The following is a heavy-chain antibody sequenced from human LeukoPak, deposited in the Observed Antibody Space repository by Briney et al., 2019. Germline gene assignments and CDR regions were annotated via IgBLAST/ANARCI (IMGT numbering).Heavy chain of an antibody. Sequence: SETLSLTCSVSGASVSSSGYDWVWIRQPPGKGLEWIGEINHSGSTNYNPSLKSRVTISVDTSKNQFSLKLSSVTAADTAVYYCARGRQHYYYYGMDVWGQGTTVTVSS. J-gene: IGHJ6*02. CDR3: ARGRQHYYYYGMDV. CDR2: INHSGST. V-gene: IGHV4-39*07. CDR1: GASVSSSGYD.